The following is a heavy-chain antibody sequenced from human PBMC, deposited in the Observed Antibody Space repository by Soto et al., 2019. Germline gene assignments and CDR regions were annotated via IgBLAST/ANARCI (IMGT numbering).Heavy chain of an antibody. CDR3: ARDRDYYDSSGYSRGFGADQYYYYYGMDV. Sequence: GTSVKVSCKASGYTLTSYAMHWVRQAPGQRLEWMGWINPINGNTNYAQKFQGRVTITADKSTSTAYMELSSLRSEDTAVYYCARDRDYYDSSGYSRGFGADQYYYYYGMDVWGQGTTVTVSS. J-gene: IGHJ6*02. V-gene: IGHV1-3*01. CDR2: INPINGNT. D-gene: IGHD3-22*01. CDR1: GYTLTSYA.